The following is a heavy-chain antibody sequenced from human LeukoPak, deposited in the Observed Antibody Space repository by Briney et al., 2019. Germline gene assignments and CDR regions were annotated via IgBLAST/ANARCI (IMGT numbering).Heavy chain of an antibody. CDR3: ARGSGVVITPDAFDI. J-gene: IGHJ3*02. CDR1: GFTFRSYS. Sequence: GGSLRLSCAASGFTFRSYSMNWVRQAPGKGLEWVSSISSSSSYIYYADSVKGRFTISRDNAKNSLYLQMNSLRAEDTAVYYCARGSGVVITPDAFDIWGQGTMVTVPS. V-gene: IGHV3-21*01. CDR2: ISSSSSYI. D-gene: IGHD3-3*01.